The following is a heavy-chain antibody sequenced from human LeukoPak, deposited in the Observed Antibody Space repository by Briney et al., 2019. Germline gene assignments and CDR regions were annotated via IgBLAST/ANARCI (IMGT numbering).Heavy chain of an antibody. Sequence: GGSLRLSCAASGFTFSDYWMHWVRQTPGKGLVWVSRISYDGGGTNYADSVKGRFTISRDNAKNTLYLQMNSLRVEDTAVYYCVMNMVRGVVYFDSWGQGALVTVSS. CDR2: ISYDGGGT. J-gene: IGHJ4*02. CDR3: VMNMVRGVVYFDS. D-gene: IGHD3-10*01. CDR1: GFTFSDYW. V-gene: IGHV3-74*01.